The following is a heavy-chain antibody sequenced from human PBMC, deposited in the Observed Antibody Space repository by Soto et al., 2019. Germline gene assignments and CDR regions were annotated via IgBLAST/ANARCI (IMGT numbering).Heavy chain of an antibody. V-gene: IGHV2-5*02. CDR3: AKTMGCKWFAP. J-gene: IGHJ5*02. CDR1: GFSLNTDGVA. Sequence: QITLKESGPTLVKPTQTLTLTCTFSGFSLNTDGVAVGWIRQPPRKALEWLALIYWDDDKRYSPSLKTRLTVTKDTSNTQVVLTITNMDPVDTATYYWAKTMGCKWFAPWCQGTLVTVPP. CDR2: IYWDDDK. D-gene: IGHD6-19*01.